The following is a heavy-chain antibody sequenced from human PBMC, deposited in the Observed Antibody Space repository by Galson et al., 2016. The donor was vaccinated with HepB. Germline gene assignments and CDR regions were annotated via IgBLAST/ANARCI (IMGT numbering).Heavy chain of an antibody. CDR3: ARGMIVIVYEIDV. J-gene: IGHJ6*02. CDR2: INSDGSET. D-gene: IGHD3-22*01. CDR1: GSTFSSYW. V-gene: IGHV3-74*01. Sequence: SLRLSCAASGSTFSSYWIHWVRQEPGKGLVWVSRINSDGSETNYADSVKGRFIISRDNAKNTVYLQMNSLRAEETAVYYCARGMIVIVYEIDVWGQGTTVTVSS.